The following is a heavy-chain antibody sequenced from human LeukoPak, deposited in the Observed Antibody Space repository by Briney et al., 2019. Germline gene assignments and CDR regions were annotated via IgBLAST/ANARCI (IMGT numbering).Heavy chain of an antibody. CDR1: GFTFRSHA. CDR2: ISGSGGST. V-gene: IGHV3-23*01. Sequence: PGGSLRLSCAASGFTFRSHAMSWVRQAPGKGLEWVSAISGSGGSTYYADSVKGRFTISRDKSKNTLYLQMNSLRAEDTAVYYCAKGFNYFDYWGQGTLVTVSS. J-gene: IGHJ4*02. CDR3: AKGFNYFDY.